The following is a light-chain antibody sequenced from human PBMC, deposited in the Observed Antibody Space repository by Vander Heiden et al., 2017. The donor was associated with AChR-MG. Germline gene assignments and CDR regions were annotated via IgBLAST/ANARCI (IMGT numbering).Light chain of an antibody. Sequence: DIVMTQSPLSLPVTPGEPASISCRSSQSLLHTNGYNYLDWYVQKPGQSPRLLIYLGSNRASGVPDRFSGSESGTDFTLKISRVEAEDVGLYYCRQALQTPLTFGGRTKVDIK. J-gene: IGKJ4*01. V-gene: IGKV2-28*01. CDR1: QSLLHTNGYNY. CDR2: LGS. CDR3: RQALQTPLT.